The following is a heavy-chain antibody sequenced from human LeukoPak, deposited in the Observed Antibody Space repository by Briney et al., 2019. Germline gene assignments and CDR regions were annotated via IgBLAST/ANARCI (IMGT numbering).Heavy chain of an antibody. CDR3: ARWFAYCGGDCYSYYFDY. CDR1: GYTFTGYY. V-gene: IGHV1-2*02. CDR2: INPNSGGT. D-gene: IGHD2-21*02. Sequence: ASVTVSCKASGYTFTGYYMHWVRQAPGQGLEWMGWINPNSGGTNYAQKFQGRVTMTRDTSISTAYMELSRLRSDDTAVYYCARWFAYCGGDCYSYYFDYWGQGTLVTVSS. J-gene: IGHJ4*02.